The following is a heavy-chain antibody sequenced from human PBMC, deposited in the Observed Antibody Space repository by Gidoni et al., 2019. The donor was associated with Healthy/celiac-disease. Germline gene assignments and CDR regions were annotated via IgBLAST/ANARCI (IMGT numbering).Heavy chain of an antibody. CDR1: GYTFTGYY. D-gene: IGHD3-22*01. CDR2: INPNNGGT. J-gene: IGHJ4*02. CDR3: ARAMGYYDSRTHYGLGY. V-gene: IGHV1-2*02. Sequence: QAQLVQSGAELKKPGASVTVSCRASGYTFTGYYVHWVRQAPGQGLEWMGWINPNNGGTHYAQKFQGRVTMTRDTSISTAFMDLSRLRSDDTAVYYCARAMGYYDSRTHYGLGYWGQGSLVTVSS.